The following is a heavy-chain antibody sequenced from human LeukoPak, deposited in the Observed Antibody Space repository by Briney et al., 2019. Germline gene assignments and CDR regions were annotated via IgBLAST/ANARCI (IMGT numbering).Heavy chain of an antibody. Sequence: VASVRVSCKASGYTFTGYYMHWVRQAPGQGLEWMGWFNPNSGGTNYAQKFQGRVTMTRDTSISTAYMELSRLRSDDTAVYYCARGVVRGVTFDYWGQGTLVTVSS. CDR1: GYTFTGYY. CDR2: FNPNSGGT. CDR3: ARGVVRGVTFDY. D-gene: IGHD3-10*01. V-gene: IGHV1-2*02. J-gene: IGHJ4*02.